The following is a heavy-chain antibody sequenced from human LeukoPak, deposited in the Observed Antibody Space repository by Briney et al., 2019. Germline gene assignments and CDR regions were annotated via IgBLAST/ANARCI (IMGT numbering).Heavy chain of an antibody. V-gene: IGHV3-11*01. D-gene: IGHD6-13*01. CDR3: AKDILAAGLFFDY. Sequence: PGGSLRLSCAASGFTFSDYCMGWIRQAPGKGLEWVSYIDMSGTTIYYADSVKGRFTISRDNAKNSLFLQMNSLRAEDTAVYYCAKDILAAGLFFDYWGQGALVTVSS. CDR1: GFTFSDYC. CDR2: IDMSGTTI. J-gene: IGHJ4*02.